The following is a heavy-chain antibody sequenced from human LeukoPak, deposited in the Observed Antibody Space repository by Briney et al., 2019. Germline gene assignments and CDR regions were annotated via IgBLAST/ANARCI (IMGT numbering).Heavy chain of an antibody. CDR1: GGSISSYY. CDR2: IYYSGST. CDR3: ARGLHYDIGENWFDP. Sequence: PSETLSLTCTVSGGSISSYYWSWIRQPPGKGLEWIGYIYYSGSTNYNPSLKSRVTISVDTSKNQFSPKLSSVTAADTAVYYCARGLHYDIGENWFDPWGQGTLVTVSS. J-gene: IGHJ5*02. V-gene: IGHV4-59*01. D-gene: IGHD3-9*01.